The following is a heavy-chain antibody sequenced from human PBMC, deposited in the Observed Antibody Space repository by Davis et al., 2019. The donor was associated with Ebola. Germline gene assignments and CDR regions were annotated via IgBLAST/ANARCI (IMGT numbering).Heavy chain of an antibody. V-gene: IGHV4-59*12. D-gene: IGHD2-15*01. CDR1: GGSISSYY. J-gene: IGHJ5*02. Sequence: MPGGSLRLSCTVSGGSISSYYWSWIRQPPGKGLEWIGYIYYSGSTSYNPSLKSRVTISVDTSKNQFSLKLTSVTAADTAVYYCARECSDGVHWWFDPWGQGTLVTASS. CDR3: ARECSDGVHWWFDP. CDR2: IYYSGST.